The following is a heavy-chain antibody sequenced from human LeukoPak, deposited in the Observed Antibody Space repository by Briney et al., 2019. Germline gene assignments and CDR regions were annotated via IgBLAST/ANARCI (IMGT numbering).Heavy chain of an antibody. V-gene: IGHV6-1*01. CDR1: GDSVSSNSAA. CDR2: TYYRSKWYN. J-gene: IGHJ3*02. Sequence: SQTLSLTCAISGDSVSSNSAAWNWIRQSPSRGLEWLGRTYYRSKWYNDYAVSVKSRITINPDTSKNQFSLQLNSVTPEVTAVYYCARDLCSSTSCRERKGAFDIWGQGTMVTVSS. CDR3: ARDLCSSTSCRERKGAFDI. D-gene: IGHD2-2*01.